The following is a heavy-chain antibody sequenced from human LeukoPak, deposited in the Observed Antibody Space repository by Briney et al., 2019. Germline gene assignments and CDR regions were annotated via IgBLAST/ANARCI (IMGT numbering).Heavy chain of an antibody. CDR3: ARAMVLEYGMDV. CDR1: GFTFSSYD. D-gene: IGHD3-10*01. J-gene: IGHJ6*02. V-gene: IGHV3-13*01. Sequence: QTGGSLRLSCAASGFTFSSYDMHWVRQATGKGLEWVSAIGTAGDTYYPGSVKGRFTISRENAKNSLYLQMNSLRAGDTAVYYCARAMVLEYGMDVWGQGTTVTVSS. CDR2: IGTAGDT.